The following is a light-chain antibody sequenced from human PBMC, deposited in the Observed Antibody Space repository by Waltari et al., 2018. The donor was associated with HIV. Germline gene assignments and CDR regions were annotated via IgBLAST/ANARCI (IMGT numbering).Light chain of an antibody. CDR2: SNN. CDR3: AAWDDSLNGNV. CDR1: SSNLGSHP. J-gene: IGLJ1*01. Sequence: QSVVTQPPSASGTSGPRVPISSSGSSSNLGSHPVHWYQQLPGTAPKLLIYSNNQRPSGVPDRFSGSKSGTSASLAISGLQSEDEADYYCAAWDDSLNGNVFGTGTKVTVL. V-gene: IGLV1-44*01.